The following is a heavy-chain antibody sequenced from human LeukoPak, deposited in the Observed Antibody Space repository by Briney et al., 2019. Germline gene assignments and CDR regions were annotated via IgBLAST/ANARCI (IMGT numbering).Heavy chain of an antibody. J-gene: IGHJ4*02. V-gene: IGHV3-53*01. Sequence: SGGSLRLSCAASGFTVSSNYMSWVRQAPGKGLEWVSVIYSGGSTYYADSVKGRFTISRDNSKNTLYLQMNSLSAEDTAVYYCASEADKIGGIDYWGQGAPVTVSS. CDR3: ASEADKIGGIDY. CDR2: IYSGGST. CDR1: GFTVSSNY.